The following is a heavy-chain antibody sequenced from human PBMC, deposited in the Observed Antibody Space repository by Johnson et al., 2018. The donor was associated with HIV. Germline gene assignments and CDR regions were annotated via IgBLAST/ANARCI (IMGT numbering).Heavy chain of an antibody. V-gene: IGHV3-33*06. CDR2: IWYDGSNK. CDR1: GFTFSSYG. CDR3: AKDSNRWEQLAYAFDI. D-gene: IGHD6-6*01. Sequence: QVHLVESGGGVVQPGRSLRLSCAASGFTFSSYGMHWVRQAPGKGLEWVAVIWYDGSNKYYADSVKGRFTISRDNSKNTLYLQMNSLRADDTAVYYCAKDSNRWEQLAYAFDIWGQGTMVTVSS. J-gene: IGHJ3*02.